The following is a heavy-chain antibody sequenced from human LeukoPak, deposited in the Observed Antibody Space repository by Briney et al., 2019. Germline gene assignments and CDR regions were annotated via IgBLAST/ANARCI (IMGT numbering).Heavy chain of an antibody. CDR1: GFTFSSYA. V-gene: IGHV3-23*01. J-gene: IGHJ4*02. Sequence: GGSLRLSCAASGFTFSSYAMSWVRQAPGKGLEWVSAISGSGGSTYYADSVKGRFTVSRDNSKNTLYLQMNSLRAEDTAVYYCAKVSGKSVVTPDYWGQGTLVTVSS. CDR3: AKVSGKSVVTPDY. CDR2: ISGSGGST. D-gene: IGHD4-23*01.